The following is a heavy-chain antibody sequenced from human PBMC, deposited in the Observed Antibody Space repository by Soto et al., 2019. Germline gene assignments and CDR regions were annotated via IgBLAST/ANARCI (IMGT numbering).Heavy chain of an antibody. CDR3: ARGGWSHDS. Sequence: SETLSLTCTISGGSTHNNYRSWIRLPPGKGLEWIGYIFYSGSTNYNPSFKSQVSISIDTSKNQFSLKLSSVIAADTAIYYCARGGWSHDSWGQGTLVTVSS. CDR2: IFYSGST. V-gene: IGHV4-59*01. CDR1: GGSTHNNY. D-gene: IGHD2-15*01. J-gene: IGHJ4*02.